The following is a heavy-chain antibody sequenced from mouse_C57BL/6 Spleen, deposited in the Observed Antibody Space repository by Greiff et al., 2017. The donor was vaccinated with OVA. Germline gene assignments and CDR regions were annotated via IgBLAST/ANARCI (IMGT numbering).Heavy chain of an antibody. D-gene: IGHD3-2*02. CDR2: INPGSGGP. V-gene: IGHV1-54*01. J-gene: IGHJ4*01. CDR3: ARGEAGAMDY. CDR1: GYAFTNYL. Sequence: VQLQQSGAELVRPGTSVKVSCKASGYAFTNYLIEWVKQRPGQGLEWIGVINPGSGGPNYNEKFKGKATLTADKSSSTAYMQLSSLTSEDSAVYFGARGEAGAMDYWGQGTSVTVSS.